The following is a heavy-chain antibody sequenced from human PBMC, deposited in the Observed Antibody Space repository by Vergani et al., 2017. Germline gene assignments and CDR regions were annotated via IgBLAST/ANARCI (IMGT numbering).Heavy chain of an antibody. CDR2: ISSSSSYT. CDR1: GFTFSDYY. V-gene: IGHV3-11*05. D-gene: IGHD6-13*01. CDR3: ASQGTAAAGGTIPFDY. Sequence: QVQLVESGGGLVKPGGSLRLSCAASGFTFSDYYMSWIRQAPGKGLEWVSYISSSSSYTNYADSVKGRFTISRDHAKNSLYLQMNSLRAEDAAVYYCASQGTAAAGGTIPFDYWGQGTLVTVSS. J-gene: IGHJ4*02.